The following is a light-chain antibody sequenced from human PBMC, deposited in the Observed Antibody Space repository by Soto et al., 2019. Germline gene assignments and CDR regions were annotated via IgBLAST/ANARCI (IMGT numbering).Light chain of an antibody. CDR2: NVS. CDR1: SSDVGGYNF. Sequence: QSALTQPASVSGSPGQSITISCTGTSSDVGGYNFVTWYQQHPGKAPKPIICNVSERPSGVSNRFSGSKSGNTASLTISGLQVEDEADYICGSFTTNRIWVFGGGTKLTVL. V-gene: IGLV2-14*01. CDR3: GSFTTNRIWV. J-gene: IGLJ3*02.